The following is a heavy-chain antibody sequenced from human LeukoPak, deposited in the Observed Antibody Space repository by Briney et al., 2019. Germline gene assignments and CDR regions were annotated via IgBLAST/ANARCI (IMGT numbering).Heavy chain of an antibody. V-gene: IGHV3-7*01. CDR3: ARFGTYLYYFDN. CDR1: GFTFSSYW. D-gene: IGHD1-26*01. CDR2: IKQDGSEK. Sequence: GGSLRLSCAASGFTFSSYWMSWVRQAPGKGLEWVANIKQDGSEKYYVDSVKGRFTLSRDNAKNSLYLQMSSLRAEDTAVYYCARFGTYLYYFDNWGQGSLVTVSS. J-gene: IGHJ4*02.